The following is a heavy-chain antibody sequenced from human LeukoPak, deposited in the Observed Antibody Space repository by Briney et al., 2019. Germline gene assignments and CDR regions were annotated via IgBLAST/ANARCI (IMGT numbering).Heavy chain of an antibody. CDR2: ILYSGST. D-gene: IGHD4-17*01. J-gene: IGHJ3*02. Sequence: SETLSLTRAVSGGSISIYYGSWVRQPPGKGLEWIGYILYSGSTNYNTSLKSRVTISVDTSKNQFSLKLSSLTAADTAVYYCARSRLRLDAFDIWGQGTMVTVSS. CDR3: ARSRLRLDAFDI. CDR1: GGSISIYY. V-gene: IGHV4-59*08.